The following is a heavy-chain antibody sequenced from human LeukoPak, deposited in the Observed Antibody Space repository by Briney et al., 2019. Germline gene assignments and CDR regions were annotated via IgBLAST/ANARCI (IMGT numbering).Heavy chain of an antibody. J-gene: IGHJ5*02. CDR2: ISGSGGST. CDR1: GFTFSSYA. Sequence: PGGSLRLSCAASGFTFSSYAMSWVRQAPGKGLEWVSAISGSGGSTYYADSVKGRFTISRDNSKNTLYLQMNSLRAEDTAVYYCAKDRIAAAGRGFRFDPWGQGTRVTVSS. CDR3: AKDRIAAAGRGFRFDP. D-gene: IGHD6-13*01. V-gene: IGHV3-23*01.